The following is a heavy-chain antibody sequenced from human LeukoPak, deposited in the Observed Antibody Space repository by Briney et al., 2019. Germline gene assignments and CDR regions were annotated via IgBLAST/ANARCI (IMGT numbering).Heavy chain of an antibody. V-gene: IGHV1-69*06. CDR3: ARDVCGGDCGPNFDY. D-gene: IGHD2-21*02. Sequence: SVKVSCKASGGTFSSYAISWVRQAPGQGLEWMGGIIPIFGTANYAQKFRGRVTITADKSTSTAYMELSSLRSEDTAVYYCARDVCGGDCGPNFDYWGQGTLVTVSS. CDR2: IIPIFGTA. J-gene: IGHJ4*02. CDR1: GGTFSSYA.